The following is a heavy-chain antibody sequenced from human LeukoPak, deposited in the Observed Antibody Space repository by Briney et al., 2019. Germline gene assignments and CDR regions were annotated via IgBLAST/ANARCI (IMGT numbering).Heavy chain of an antibody. CDR3: ARRWNYGRNYYIDV. CDR2: INDRGRT. CDR1: GGSFSNYY. V-gene: IGHV4-34*01. J-gene: IGHJ6*03. D-gene: IGHD1-7*01. Sequence: SETLSLTCAVYGGSFSNYYWSWIRRPPGKGLEWIGEINDRGRTNYNPSLMSRVTVSVDTSKKQFSLRLTSVTATDTAVYYCARRWNYGRNYYIDVWGKGATVSVSS.